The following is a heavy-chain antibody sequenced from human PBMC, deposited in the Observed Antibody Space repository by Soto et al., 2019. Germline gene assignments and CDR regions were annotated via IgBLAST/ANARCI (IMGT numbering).Heavy chain of an antibody. Sequence: QVQLVESGGGVVQPGRSLRLSCAASGFTFSSYTMHWVRQAPGKGLEWVTVIWYDGSNENYADSVKGRFTISRDNSKNTLYLQMNGLRAEDTALYYCARGGIAVTRVWYFDLWGRGTLVTVSS. D-gene: IGHD6-19*01. CDR2: IWYDGSNE. CDR3: ARGGIAVTRVWYFDL. V-gene: IGHV3-33*01. J-gene: IGHJ2*01. CDR1: GFTFSSYT.